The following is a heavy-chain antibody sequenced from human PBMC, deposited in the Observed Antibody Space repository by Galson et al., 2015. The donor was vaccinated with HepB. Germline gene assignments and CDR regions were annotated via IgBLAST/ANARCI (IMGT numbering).Heavy chain of an antibody. Sequence: QSGAEVKKPGESLRISCTGSGYSFTSYWISWVRQMPGKGLEWMGRIDPSDSYTNYSPSFQGRVTISADKSISTAYLQWSSLKASDTAMYYCASDYGGKIDYWGQGTLVTVSS. CDR2: IDPSDSYT. CDR3: ASDYGGKIDY. V-gene: IGHV5-10-1*01. D-gene: IGHD4-23*01. CDR1: GYSFTSYW. J-gene: IGHJ4*02.